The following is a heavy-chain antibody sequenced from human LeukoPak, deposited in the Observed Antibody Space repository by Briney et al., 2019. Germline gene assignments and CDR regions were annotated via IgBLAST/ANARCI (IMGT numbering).Heavy chain of an antibody. D-gene: IGHD3-3*01. J-gene: IGHJ4*02. CDR3: ARGGYYAASDI. V-gene: IGHV3-64*02. CDR1: GLTFSSHA. CDR2: IVSNGGNT. Sequence: GGSLRLSCAASGLTFSSHAMQWVRQAPGKGLEYVSAIVSNGGNTYYAGSVRGRFTISGDNSKDTVYLQMGSLRPEDTAVYYCARGGYYAASDIWGQGALVTVSS.